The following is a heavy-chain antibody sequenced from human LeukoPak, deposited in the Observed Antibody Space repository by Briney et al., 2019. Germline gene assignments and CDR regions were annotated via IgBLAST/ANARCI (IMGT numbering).Heavy chain of an antibody. CDR2: FDPEDGET. D-gene: IGHD3-9*01. V-gene: IGHV1-24*01. CDR1: GYTLTESS. J-gene: IGHJ4*02. Sequence: GASVKVSCKVSGYTLTESSMHWVRQAPGKGLEWMGGFDPEDGETIYAQKFQGRVTMTEDTSTDTAYMELSSLRSEDTAVYYCATRTRYFVCLDYWGQGTLVTVSS. CDR3: ATRTRYFVCLDY.